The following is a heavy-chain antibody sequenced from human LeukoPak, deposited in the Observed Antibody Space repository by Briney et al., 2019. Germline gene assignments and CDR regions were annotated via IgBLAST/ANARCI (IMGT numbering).Heavy chain of an antibody. D-gene: IGHD6-19*01. CDR1: GGSISSYY. CDR3: AGGVYSSGWYSHWYYYGMDV. Sequence: SETLSLTCTASGGSISSYYWSWIRQPPGKGLEWIGYIYYSGSTNYNPSLKSRVTISVDTSKNQFSLKLSSVTAADTAVYYWAGGVYSSGWYSHWYYYGMDVWGQGTTVTVSS. J-gene: IGHJ6*02. CDR2: IYYSGST. V-gene: IGHV4-59*08.